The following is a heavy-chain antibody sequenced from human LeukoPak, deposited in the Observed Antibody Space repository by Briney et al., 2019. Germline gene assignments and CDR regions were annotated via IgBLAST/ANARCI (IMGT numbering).Heavy chain of an antibody. Sequence: GGSLRLSCAASGFSFSSFSMNWVRQAPGKGLEWVSSISSSSSDYISYADSVKGRFTISRDNAKNSLYLQMNSLRAEVTAVYYCARSHRGYCSGGSCYSTAFDIWGQGTMVTVSS. J-gene: IGHJ3*02. CDR3: ARSHRGYCSGGSCYSTAFDI. CDR2: ISSSSSDYI. D-gene: IGHD2-15*01. V-gene: IGHV3-21*01. CDR1: GFSFSSFS.